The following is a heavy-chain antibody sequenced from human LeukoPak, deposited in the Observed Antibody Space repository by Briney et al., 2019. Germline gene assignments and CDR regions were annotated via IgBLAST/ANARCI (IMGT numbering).Heavy chain of an antibody. CDR1: GGSISSSNW. J-gene: IGHJ4*02. V-gene: IGHV4-4*02. CDR2: IYHSGST. D-gene: IGHD6-19*01. Sequence: SETLSLTCAASGGSISSSNWWSWVRQPPGKGLEWIGEIYHSGSTNYNPSLKSRVTISVDKSKNQFSLKLSSVTAADTAVYYCARAGVAGTMFFDYWGQGTLVTVSS. CDR3: ARAGVAGTMFFDY.